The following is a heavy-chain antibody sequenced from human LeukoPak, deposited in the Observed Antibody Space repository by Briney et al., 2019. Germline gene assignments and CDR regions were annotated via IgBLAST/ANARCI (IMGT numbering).Heavy chain of an antibody. Sequence: SETLSLTCTVSGGSISSYYWSWIRQPAGKGLEWIGRIYTSGSTNYNPSLKSRVTMSVDTSKNQFSLKLSSVTAADTAVYYCARDLGLRFLEWSFDYWGQGTLVTVSS. CDR2: IYTSGST. CDR1: GGSISSYY. V-gene: IGHV4-4*07. CDR3: ARDLGLRFLEWSFDY. J-gene: IGHJ4*02. D-gene: IGHD3-3*01.